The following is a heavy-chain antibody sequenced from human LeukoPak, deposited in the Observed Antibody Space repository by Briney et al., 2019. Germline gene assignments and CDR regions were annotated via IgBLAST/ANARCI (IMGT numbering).Heavy chain of an antibody. J-gene: IGHJ4*02. V-gene: IGHV1-2*02. CDR2: INPNSGGT. CDR1: GYTFTDYY. Sequence: ASVKVSCKASGYTFTDYYLHWVRQAPGQGLEWMGWINPNSGGTNYAQKFQGRVTMTRDTSITTAYMELSRLRSDDAALYYCASGARYCGGDSCYGPFGYWGQGTLVTVSS. D-gene: IGHD2-15*01. CDR3: ASGARYCGGDSCYGPFGY.